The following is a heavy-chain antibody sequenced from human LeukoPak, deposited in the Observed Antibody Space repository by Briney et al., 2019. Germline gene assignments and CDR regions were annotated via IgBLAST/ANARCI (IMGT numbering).Heavy chain of an antibody. D-gene: IGHD1-26*01. CDR2: IEQDGSQK. CDR3: ARNSGSNPFDY. Sequence: PGGSLRLSCAASGFTFRIYCLSCGRDAPGEGLESVASIEQDGSQKYYVDSVRGRFTISRDNAKNSVYLQTNSLRVEDTAVYYCARNSGSNPFDYWGQGTLVTV. CDR1: GFTFRIYC. V-gene: IGHV3-7*01. J-gene: IGHJ4*02.